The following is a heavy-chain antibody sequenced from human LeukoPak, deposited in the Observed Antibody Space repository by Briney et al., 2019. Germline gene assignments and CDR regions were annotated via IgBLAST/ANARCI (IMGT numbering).Heavy chain of an antibody. D-gene: IGHD6-19*01. Sequence: GASVKVSCKASGYTFTDYYIHWVRQAPGQGLDGMGWGNPNTGATNYAQWFQARVTMTRDTSISTAYMELTRLRSDDTAVYYCARGGDGIALAATLDWFDLWGQGTLVTVSS. CDR2: GNPNTGAT. CDR3: ARGGDGIALAATLDWFDL. V-gene: IGHV1-2*02. J-gene: IGHJ5*02. CDR1: GYTFTDYY.